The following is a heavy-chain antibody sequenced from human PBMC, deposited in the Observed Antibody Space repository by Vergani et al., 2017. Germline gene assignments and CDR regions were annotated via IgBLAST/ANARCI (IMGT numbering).Heavy chain of an antibody. CDR3: ARGVLLWFGESQSYFDY. V-gene: IGHV1-69*17. CDR2: IIPIFGIA. CDR1: GGTFSSYA. J-gene: IGHJ4*02. Sequence: QVQLVQSGAEVKKPGSSVKVSCKASGGTFSSYAISWVRQAPGQGLEWMGGIIPIFGIANYAQKFQGRVTITADKSTSTAYMELSSLRSDDTAVYYCARGVLLWFGESQSYFDYWGQGTLVTVSS. D-gene: IGHD3-10*01.